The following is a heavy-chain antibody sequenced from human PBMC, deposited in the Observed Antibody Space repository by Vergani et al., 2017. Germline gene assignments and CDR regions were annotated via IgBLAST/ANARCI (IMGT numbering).Heavy chain of an antibody. Sequence: QLQLQESGPGLVKPSATLSLTCSVSGASIRSSNYYWGWIRQPPGKGLEWIASIYYSGSTYYNPSLKSRVTISVDTSKNQFSLKLSSVTAADTAVYFCARHSNVELLVKLGWIDPWGQGILVNVSS. CDR1: GASIRSSNYY. CDR2: IYYSGST. D-gene: IGHD6-19*01. J-gene: IGHJ5*02. V-gene: IGHV4-39*01. CDR3: ARHSNVELLVKLGWIDP.